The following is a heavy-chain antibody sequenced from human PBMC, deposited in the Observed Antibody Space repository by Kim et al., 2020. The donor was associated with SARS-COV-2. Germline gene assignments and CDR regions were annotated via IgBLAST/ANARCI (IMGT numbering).Heavy chain of an antibody. Sequence: SETLSLTCAVYGGSFSGYYWSWIRQPPGKGLEWIGEINHSGSTNYNPSLKSRVTISVDTSKNQFSLKLSSVTAADTAVYYCARARSYYYGSGSDYEPLRYWGQGALVTVSS. CDR1: GGSFSGYY. D-gene: IGHD3-10*01. CDR2: INHSGST. CDR3: ARARSYYYGSGSDYEPLRY. J-gene: IGHJ4*02. V-gene: IGHV4-34*01.